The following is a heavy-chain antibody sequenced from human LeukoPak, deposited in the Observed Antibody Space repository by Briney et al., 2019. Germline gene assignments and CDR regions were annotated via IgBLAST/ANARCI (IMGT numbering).Heavy chain of an antibody. D-gene: IGHD3-10*01. CDR1: GFTFSRYW. J-gene: IGHJ4*02. CDR3: ARAGSHWHYVY. Sequence: GGSLRLSCAASGFTFSRYWMTWVRQAPGKGLEWVANIKKDGSEKYYVDSVRGRFTISRDNAKNSLSLQMNNLRVEDTAVYYCARAGSHWHYVYWGQGTVVTVSS. V-gene: IGHV3-7*01. CDR2: IKKDGSEK.